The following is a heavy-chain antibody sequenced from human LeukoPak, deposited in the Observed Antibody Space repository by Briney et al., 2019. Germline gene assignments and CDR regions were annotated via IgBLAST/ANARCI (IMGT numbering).Heavy chain of an antibody. CDR2: INHSGST. J-gene: IGHJ5*02. CDR3: ARSEYYDFWSGFNWFDP. V-gene: IGHV4-34*01. CDR1: GGSFSGYY. D-gene: IGHD3-3*01. Sequence: SETLSLTCAVYGGSFSGYYWSWIRQPPGKGLEWIGEINHSGSTNYNPSLKSRVTISVDTSKNQFSLELSSVTAADTAVYYCARSEYYDFWSGFNWFDPWGQGTLVTVSS.